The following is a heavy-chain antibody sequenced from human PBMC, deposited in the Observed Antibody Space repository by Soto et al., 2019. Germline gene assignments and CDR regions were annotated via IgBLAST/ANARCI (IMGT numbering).Heavy chain of an antibody. CDR1: GFTFSSYE. CDR3: AHTLLRRNYFDY. D-gene: IGHD2-15*01. Sequence: GGSLRLSCAASGFTFSSYEMNWVRQAPGKGLEWVSYISSSGSTIYYADSVKGRFTISRDNAKNSLYLQMNSLRAEDTAVYYCAHTLLRRNYFDYWGQGTLVTVSS. J-gene: IGHJ4*02. V-gene: IGHV3-48*03. CDR2: ISSSGSTI.